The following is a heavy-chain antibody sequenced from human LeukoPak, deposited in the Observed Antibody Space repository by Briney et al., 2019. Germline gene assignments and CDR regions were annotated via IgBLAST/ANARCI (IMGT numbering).Heavy chain of an antibody. CDR2: LNSNSGDT. Sequence: VSVKVSCKASGYTFTAYYIHWVRQAPGQGLEWLGWLNSNSGDTNYAQKFQGRVTMTRDTSISTASMELSSLRSDDTAVYYCARDHKIVVVNAFDIWGQGTMVT. CDR3: ARDHKIVVVNAFDI. J-gene: IGHJ3*02. D-gene: IGHD3-22*01. V-gene: IGHV1-2*02. CDR1: GYTFTAYY.